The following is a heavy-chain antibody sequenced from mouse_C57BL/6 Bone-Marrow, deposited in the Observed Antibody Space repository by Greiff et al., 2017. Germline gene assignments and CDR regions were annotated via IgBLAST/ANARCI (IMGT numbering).Heavy chain of an antibody. J-gene: IGHJ2*01. V-gene: IGHV1-26*01. D-gene: IGHD1-1*01. CDR3: ARGYYGSGWYFDF. CDR2: INPNNGGT. Sequence: VQLQQSGPELVKPGASVKISCKASGYTFTDYYMNWVQQSHGKSLEWIGDINPNNGGTSYNQKLKGKATLTVDKSSSTAYMELRSLTSEDSAVYYCARGYYGSGWYFDFWGQGTILTVSS. CDR1: GYTFTDYY.